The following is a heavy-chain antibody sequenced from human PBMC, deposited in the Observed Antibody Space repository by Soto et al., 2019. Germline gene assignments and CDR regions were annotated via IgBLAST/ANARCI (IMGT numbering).Heavy chain of an antibody. CDR2: INVGNDNT. D-gene: IGHD2-21*01. CDR1: GYIFTDYG. V-gene: IGHV1-3*01. Sequence: QVHLVQSGAEVKKPGASVKVSCKASGYIFTDYGLQWVRQASGQRLEWMGWINVGNDNTKYSQKFQVRVTFSRDTSATTAYLELTSLTSEDTAVYYCSRLGLLSGEVFDSWCQGTLVTVSS. J-gene: IGHJ4*02. CDR3: SRLGLLSGEVFDS.